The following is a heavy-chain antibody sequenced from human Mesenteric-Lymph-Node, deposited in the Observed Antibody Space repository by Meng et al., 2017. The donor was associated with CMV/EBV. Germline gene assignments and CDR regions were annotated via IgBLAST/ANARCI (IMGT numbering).Heavy chain of an antibody. CDR3: AKDYDSSRMYKGN. D-gene: IGHD3-22*01. Sequence: VRLFTSGGVVLTHVWSTDLPWAASGFSFSSYAFNWVRQAPGKGLEWVSTISILADGTHYADSVKGRFTISRDNSKNTLYLQMNSLRVDDTAVYYCAKDYDSSRMYKGNWGQGTLVTVSS. CDR2: ISILADGT. CDR1: GFSFSSYA. V-gene: IGHV3-23*01. J-gene: IGHJ4*02.